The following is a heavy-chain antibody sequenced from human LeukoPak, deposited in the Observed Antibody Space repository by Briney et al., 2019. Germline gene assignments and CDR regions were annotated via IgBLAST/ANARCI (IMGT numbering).Heavy chain of an antibody. Sequence: GGSLRLSCAASGFTFSSYAMNWVRQAPGKGLQWVSAITGGGMSTFYADSVKGRFTISRDNLKNTVYLRMNSLRAEDTAVYYCARLLEYYYYMDVWGKGTTVTVSS. J-gene: IGHJ6*03. CDR2: ITGGGMST. V-gene: IGHV3-23*01. CDR3: ARLLEYYYYMDV. D-gene: IGHD3-3*01. CDR1: GFTFSSYA.